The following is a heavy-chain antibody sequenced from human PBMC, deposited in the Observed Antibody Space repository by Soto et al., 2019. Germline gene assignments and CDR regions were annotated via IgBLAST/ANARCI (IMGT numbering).Heavy chain of an antibody. CDR1: GYTLTSYY. J-gene: IGHJ6*02. Sequence: QVQLVQSGAEVKKPGASVKVSCKASGYTLTSYYMHWVRQAPGQGLEWMGIINPSGGSTSYAQKFHGRVTMTRDTSTSTVYMELSSLRSEDTAVYYCARDSGPIAVAGTDYYYGMDVWGQGTTVTVSS. CDR3: ARDSGPIAVAGTDYYYGMDV. V-gene: IGHV1-46*01. CDR2: INPSGGST. D-gene: IGHD6-19*01.